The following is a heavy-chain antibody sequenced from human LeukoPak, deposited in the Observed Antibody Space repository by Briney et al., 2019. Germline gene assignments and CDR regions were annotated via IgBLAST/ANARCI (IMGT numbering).Heavy chain of an antibody. D-gene: IGHD3-3*01. CDR3: ARAGRRLFRVLIPLSFDY. CDR2: IIPSDGFT. CDR1: GYTFSSYY. J-gene: IGHJ4*02. Sequence: ASVKVSCKASGYTFSSYYVHWVRQAPGQGLEWMGMIIPSDGFTSYAQKFQGRVTMTRDRYTSTVYMELSSLRSDDTAVYYCARAGRRLFRVLIPLSFDYWGQGTPVTVSS. V-gene: IGHV1-46*01.